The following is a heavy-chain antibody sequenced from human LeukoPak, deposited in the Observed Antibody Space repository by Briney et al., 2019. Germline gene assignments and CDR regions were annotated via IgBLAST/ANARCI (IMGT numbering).Heavy chain of an antibody. CDR1: GYTFTSYG. D-gene: IGHD6-19*01. J-gene: IGHJ4*02. Sequence: ASVKVSCKASGYTFTSYGISWVRQAPGQGLEWMGWINPNSGVTHYPQKFQGRVTMTRDTSIRTAYMEVSSLRSDDTAVYYCARGQQWLEAFDYWGLGTLVTVSS. CDR2: INPNSGVT. V-gene: IGHV1-2*02. CDR3: ARGQQWLEAFDY.